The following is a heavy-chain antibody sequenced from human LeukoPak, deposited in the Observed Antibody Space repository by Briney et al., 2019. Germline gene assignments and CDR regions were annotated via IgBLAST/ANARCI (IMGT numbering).Heavy chain of an antibody. J-gene: IGHJ4*02. CDR2: INSSSSYI. D-gene: IGHD1-26*01. CDR3: ASDQGGSYYPVYCAY. CDR1: GFTFSSYS. V-gene: IGHV3-21*01. Sequence: GGSLRLSCAASGFTFSSYSMNWVRQAPGKGLEWVSSINSSSSYIYYADSLKGRFTLSRDTAQNSLYLQMNSLRAEDTALNYCASDQGGSYYPVYCAYWGEGTLVTVSS.